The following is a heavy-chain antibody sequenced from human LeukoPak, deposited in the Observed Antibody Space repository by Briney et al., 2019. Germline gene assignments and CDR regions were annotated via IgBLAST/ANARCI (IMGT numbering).Heavy chain of an antibody. CDR1: GGSFSGYY. CDR3: ASDSSGYSVVD. Sequence: SETLSLTCAVYGGSFSGYYWSWIRQPPGKGLEWIGEINYSGSTNYNPSLKSRVTISVDTSKNQFSLKLSSVTAADTAVYYCASDSSGYSVVDWGQGTLVTVSS. CDR2: INYSGST. D-gene: IGHD3-22*01. J-gene: IGHJ4*02. V-gene: IGHV4-34*01.